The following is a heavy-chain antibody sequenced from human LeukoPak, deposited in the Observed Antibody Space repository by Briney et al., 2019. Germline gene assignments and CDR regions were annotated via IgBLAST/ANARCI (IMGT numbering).Heavy chain of an antibody. Sequence: PGGSLRLSCAASGFTVSSNHMSWVRQAPGKGLEWVSVIYSGGSTYYADSVQGRFTIARDKSKNTLYLQMNSLRAEDTAVYYCAREVDSSGYYVDYWGQGTLVTVSS. CDR2: IYSGGST. CDR1: GFTVSSNH. J-gene: IGHJ4*02. V-gene: IGHV3-53*01. D-gene: IGHD3-22*01. CDR3: AREVDSSGYYVDY.